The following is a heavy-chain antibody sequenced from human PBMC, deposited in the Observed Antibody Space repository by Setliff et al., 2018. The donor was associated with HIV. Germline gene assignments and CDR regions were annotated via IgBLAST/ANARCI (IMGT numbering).Heavy chain of an antibody. D-gene: IGHD2-2*01. V-gene: IGHV4-34*01. CDR2: INHSGST. J-gene: IGHJ2*01. Sequence: KPSETLSLTCAVFGESFSNYHWNWFRQPPGGGLEWIGEINHSGSTDYNSSLKSRVTISVDTSKKQFSLEMTSLTAADTAVYYCARDQRLPGVQPPYWYFDLWGRGTLVTVTS. CDR1: GESFSNYH. CDR3: ARDQRLPGVQPPYWYFDL.